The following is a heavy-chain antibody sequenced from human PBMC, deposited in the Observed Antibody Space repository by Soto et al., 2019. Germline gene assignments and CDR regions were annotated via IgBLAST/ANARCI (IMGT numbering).Heavy chain of an antibody. D-gene: IGHD6-25*01. J-gene: IGHJ3*02. CDR2: ISNDGNRK. CDR1: GFTFSSQA. CDR3: ARDTYSHGSVGTPDI. Sequence: QVQLVESGGGVVQPGGSLRLSCVASGFTFSSQAMHWVRQAPGKGLDWVAVISNDGNRKYYADSLKGRFTISRDNYMDTLYLQMNSLRVEDSAVYYCARDTYSHGSVGTPDIWGQGTMVTVSS. V-gene: IGHV3-30-3*01.